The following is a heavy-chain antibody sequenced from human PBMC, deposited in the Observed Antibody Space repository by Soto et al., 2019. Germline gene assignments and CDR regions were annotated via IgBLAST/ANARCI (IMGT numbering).Heavy chain of an antibody. CDR3: ATVGWI. Sequence: EVQLLEAGGGLLQPGGSLRLACEASGLTFSSNAMTWGRPAPGKGLQWVSTIRDSGDATYYADSVKGRFSISRDNSKNTLYLQMNILRAEDTAVYYCATVGWIGGQGTLVTVSS. CDR2: IRDSGDAT. V-gene: IGHV3-23*01. CDR1: GLTFSSNA. D-gene: IGHD2-2*03. J-gene: IGHJ4*02.